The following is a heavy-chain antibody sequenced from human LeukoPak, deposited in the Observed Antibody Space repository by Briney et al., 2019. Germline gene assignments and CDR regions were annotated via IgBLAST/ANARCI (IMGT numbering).Heavy chain of an antibody. V-gene: IGHV4-59*01. D-gene: IGHD3-22*01. J-gene: IGHJ4*02. CDR3: ARGYYDDSSGYSTSFDY. Sequence: PSQTLSLTCTVSGGSISSYYWSWIRQPPGKGLEWIGYIYYSGSTNYNPSLKSRVTISVDTAKNQFSLKLSSVTAADTAVYYCARGYYDDSSGYSTSFDYWGQGTLVTVSS. CDR1: GGSISSYY. CDR2: IYYSGST.